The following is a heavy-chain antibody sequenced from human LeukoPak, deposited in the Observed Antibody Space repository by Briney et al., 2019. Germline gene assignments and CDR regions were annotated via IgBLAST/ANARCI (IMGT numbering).Heavy chain of an antibody. V-gene: IGHV3-7*01. D-gene: IGHD2-15*01. CDR1: GFTFSSYW. CDR3: ARDRTSCSGGSCYSGLAFDY. CDR2: IKQDGSEK. Sequence: GGSLRLSCAASGFTFSSYWMSWVRQAPGKGLEWVANIKQDGSEKYYVDSVKGRFTISRDNAKNSLYLQMNSLRAEDTAVYYCARDRTSCSGGSCYSGLAFDYWGQGTLVTVSS. J-gene: IGHJ4*02.